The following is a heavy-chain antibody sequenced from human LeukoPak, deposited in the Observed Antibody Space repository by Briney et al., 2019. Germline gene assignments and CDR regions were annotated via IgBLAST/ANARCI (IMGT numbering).Heavy chain of an antibody. D-gene: IGHD6-19*01. CDR1: GGSISTYY. J-gene: IGHJ4*02. Sequence: SETLSLTCTVSGGSISTYYWSWIRQPPGKGLEWIGYIYYSGNTNYNPSLKSRVTISVDTSKNQSSLKLSSVTAADTAVYYCARAASYSSGWGLWGQGTLVTVSS. V-gene: IGHV4-59*01. CDR2: IYYSGNT. CDR3: ARAASYSSGWGL.